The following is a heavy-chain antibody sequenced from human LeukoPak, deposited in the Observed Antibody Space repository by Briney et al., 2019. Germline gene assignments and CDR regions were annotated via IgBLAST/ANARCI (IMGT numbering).Heavy chain of an antibody. J-gene: IGHJ6*04. CDR3: AHRPGYYGSGNLGYYYGMDV. CDR2: IYWDDDK. Sequence: SGPTLVKPTQTLALTCTFSGFSLSTSGVGVGWIRQPPGKALEWLALIYWDDDKRYSPSLKSRLTITKDTSKNQVVLTMTNMDPVDTATYYRAHRPGYYGSGNLGYYYGMDVWGKGTTVTVSS. CDR1: GFSLSTSGVG. D-gene: IGHD3-10*01. V-gene: IGHV2-5*02.